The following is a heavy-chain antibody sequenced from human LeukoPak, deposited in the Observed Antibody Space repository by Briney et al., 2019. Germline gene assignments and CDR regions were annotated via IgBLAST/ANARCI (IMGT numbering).Heavy chain of an antibody. J-gene: IGHJ3*02. Sequence: GGSLRLSCAASGFTFSSYWMSWVRQAPGKGLEWVANIKQDGSEKYYVDSVKGRFTISRDNAKNSLYLQMNSLRAEDTGVYYCAREKRKMATIMGAFDIWGQGTMVTVSS. CDR3: AREKRKMATIMGAFDI. CDR1: GFTFSSYW. D-gene: IGHD5-24*01. CDR2: IKQDGSEK. V-gene: IGHV3-7*01.